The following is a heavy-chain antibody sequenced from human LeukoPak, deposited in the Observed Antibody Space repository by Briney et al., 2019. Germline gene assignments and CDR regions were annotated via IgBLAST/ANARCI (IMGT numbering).Heavy chain of an antibody. V-gene: IGHV3-23*01. CDR1: GFTFSSYA. Sequence: QTGGSLRLSCAASGFTFSSYAMSWVRQAPGKGLEWVSAISGSGGSTYYADSVKGRFTISRDNSKNTLYLQMNSLRAEDTAVYYCATEDIVVDPAAMEPLYYSGMDVWGQGTTVTVSS. CDR2: ISGSGGST. D-gene: IGHD2-2*01. CDR3: ATEDIVVDPAAMEPLYYSGMDV. J-gene: IGHJ6*02.